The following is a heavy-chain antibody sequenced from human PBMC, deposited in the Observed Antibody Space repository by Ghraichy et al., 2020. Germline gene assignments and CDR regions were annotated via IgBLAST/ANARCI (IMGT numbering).Heavy chain of an antibody. CDR3: AKLYSTNLYYMDV. V-gene: IGHV3-23*01. CDR1: GFTFSTYA. CDR2: ISGSGAST. Sequence: LSLTCAASGFTFSTYAMSWVRQAPGKGLEWVSVISGSGASTYYADSVKGRFTISRDNSKNTLYLQMNSLRAEDTAVYYCAKLYSTNLYYMDVWGKGTTVTVSS. D-gene: IGHD6-13*01. J-gene: IGHJ6*03.